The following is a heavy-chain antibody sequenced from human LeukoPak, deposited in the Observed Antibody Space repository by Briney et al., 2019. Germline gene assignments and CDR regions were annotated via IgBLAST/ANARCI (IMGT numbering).Heavy chain of an antibody. D-gene: IGHD1-26*01. CDR2: IYYRGSV. CDR3: ARLSNTGSFDFDY. J-gene: IGHJ4*02. CDR1: GGSISSNRHY. Sequence: PTETLSLTCTVSGGSISSNRHYWAWIRQPPGKGLGWIGNIYYRGSVAYNPSLRSRVAMSIDTSKNQFSLRLNSVTAADTAVFYCARLSNTGSFDFDYWGQGILVTVSS. V-gene: IGHV4-39*01.